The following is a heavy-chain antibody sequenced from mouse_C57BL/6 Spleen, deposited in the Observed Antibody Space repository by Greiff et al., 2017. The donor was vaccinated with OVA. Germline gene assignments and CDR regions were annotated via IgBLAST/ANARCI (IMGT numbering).Heavy chain of an antibody. Sequence: EVQLVESGGGLVKPGGSLKLSCAASGFTFSDYGMHWVRQAPEKGLEWVAYISSGSSTIYYADTVKGRFTISRDNAKNPLFLQMTSLRSEDTAMYYCAREGTTWLAYWGKGTLVTVSA. CDR3: AREGTTWLAY. V-gene: IGHV5-17*01. J-gene: IGHJ3*01. CDR2: ISSGSSTI. CDR1: GFTFSDYG. D-gene: IGHD2-13*01.